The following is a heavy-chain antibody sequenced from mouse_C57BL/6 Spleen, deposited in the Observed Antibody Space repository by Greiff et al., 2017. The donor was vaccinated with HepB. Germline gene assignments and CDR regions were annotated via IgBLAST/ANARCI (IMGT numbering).Heavy chain of an antibody. J-gene: IGHJ1*03. CDR1: GFTFSSYG. V-gene: IGHV5-6*01. Sequence: EVQLVESGGDLVKPGGSLKLSCAASGFTFSSYGMSWVRQTPDKRLEWVATISSGGSYTYYPDSVKGRFTISRDNAKNTLYLQMSSLKSEDTAMYYCARPAYWYFDVWGTGTTVTVSS. CDR3: ARPAYWYFDV. CDR2: ISSGGSYT.